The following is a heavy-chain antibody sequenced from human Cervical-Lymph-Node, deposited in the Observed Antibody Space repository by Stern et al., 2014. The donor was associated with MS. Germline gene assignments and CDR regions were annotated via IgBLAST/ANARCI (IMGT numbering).Heavy chain of an antibody. V-gene: IGHV1-69*01. CDR2: IIPLLGTV. Sequence: QVQLVQSGAEVKRPGSSVKVSCKASGGTLSDYSITLVRQAPGPGLEWMGGIIPLLGTVNYAQKFQGRVTISADLTTSTAYMELSGLRFDDTAVYYCARIGRASYYDYWGQGTLVTVSS. J-gene: IGHJ4*02. CDR3: ARIGRASYYDY. D-gene: IGHD1-1*01. CDR1: GGTLSDYS.